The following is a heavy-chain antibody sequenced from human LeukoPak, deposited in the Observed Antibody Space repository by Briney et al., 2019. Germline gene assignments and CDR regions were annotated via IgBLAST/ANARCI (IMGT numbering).Heavy chain of an antibody. J-gene: IGHJ6*02. Sequence: VNVSCKTSGYTFTSYDINWVRQPTGQVLELIGWMNPNSGNTGYAQKFQGRVTMTRNSSIITAYMEMSSLRSEDTAVYYCARVTYDFWSGLPGVYGMDVWGQGTMVTVSS. CDR3: ARVTYDFWSGLPGVYGMDV. V-gene: IGHV1-8*01. CDR2: MNPNSGNT. CDR1: GYTFTSYD. D-gene: IGHD3-3*01.